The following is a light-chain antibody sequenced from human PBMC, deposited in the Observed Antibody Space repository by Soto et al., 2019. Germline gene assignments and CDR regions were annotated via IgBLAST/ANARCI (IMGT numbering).Light chain of an antibody. J-gene: IGKJ4*01. Sequence: EIVLTQSPATLSLSPGERATLSCRASQSVSSYLAWYQQKPGQAPRLLIYDASNRATGIPARFSGSGSGTDFTLTISSLEPEDFAVYYCQQRSIRRTFGGGTKVEIK. V-gene: IGKV3-11*01. CDR1: QSVSSY. CDR2: DAS. CDR3: QQRSIRRT.